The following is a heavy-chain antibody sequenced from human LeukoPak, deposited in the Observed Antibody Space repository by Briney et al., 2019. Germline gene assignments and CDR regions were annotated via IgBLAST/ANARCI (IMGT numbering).Heavy chain of an antibody. CDR3: ARNLAVGYSSWFDALDV. J-gene: IGHJ3*01. CDR2: INHSGST. D-gene: IGHD6-13*01. CDR1: GGSFSGYY. V-gene: IGHV4-34*01. Sequence: SETLSLTCAVYGGSFSGYYWSWIRQPPGKGLEWIGEINHSGSTNYNPSLKSRVTISVDTSKNQFSLKLSSVTAADTAVYYCARNLAVGYSSWFDALDVWGQGTMVTVSS.